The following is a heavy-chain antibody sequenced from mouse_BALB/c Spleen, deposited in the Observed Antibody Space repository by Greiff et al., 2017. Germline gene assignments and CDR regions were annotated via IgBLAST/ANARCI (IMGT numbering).Heavy chain of an antibody. J-gene: IGHJ3*01. CDR2: INPGSGGT. CDR3: AREGDDGAFAY. CDR1: GYAFTNYL. Sequence: VKLMESGAELVRPGTSVKVSCKASGYAFTNYLIEWVKQRPGQGLEWIGVINPGSGGTNYNEKFKGKATLTADKSSSTAYMQLSSLTADDSAVYFCAREGDDGAFAYWGQGTLVTVSA. V-gene: IGHV1-54*01. D-gene: IGHD2-3*01.